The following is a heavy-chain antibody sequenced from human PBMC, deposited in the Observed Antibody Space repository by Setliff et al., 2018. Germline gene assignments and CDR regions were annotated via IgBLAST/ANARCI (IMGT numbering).Heavy chain of an antibody. CDR3: ARLRIALWRDDAFDI. CDR2: IYPGDSDT. CDR1: GYSCTSYW. D-gene: IGHD5-18*01. J-gene: IGHJ3*02. V-gene: IGHV5-51*01. Sequence: PGESLKISCLGSGYSCTSYWIGWVRQMPGKGLEWMGIIYPGDSDTRYSPSFQGNVTISADKSNSTAYLPWSSLKASDTAMYYGARLRIALWRDDAFDIWGQGTMVTVSS.